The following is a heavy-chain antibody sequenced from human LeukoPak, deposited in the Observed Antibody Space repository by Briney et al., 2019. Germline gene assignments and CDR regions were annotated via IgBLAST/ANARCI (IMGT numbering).Heavy chain of an antibody. V-gene: IGHV3-30*18. D-gene: IGHD5-24*01. Sequence: PGRSLRLSCAASGFTFSSNGMHWVRQAPGKGLEWVALISYDGSNKYYADSVKDRFIISRDNSKNTLYLQMNSLRVEDTAVYYCAKDWGMATKYYYYYMDVWGKGTTVTVSS. CDR3: AKDWGMATKYYYYYMDV. CDR2: ISYDGSNK. CDR1: GFTFSSNG. J-gene: IGHJ6*03.